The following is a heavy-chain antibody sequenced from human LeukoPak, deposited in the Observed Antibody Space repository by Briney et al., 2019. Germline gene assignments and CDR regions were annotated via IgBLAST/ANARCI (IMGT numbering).Heavy chain of an antibody. Sequence: SETLSLTCTVSGGSISSSSYYWGWIRQPPGKGLEWIGSIYYSGSTYYNPSLKSRVTISVDTSKNQFSLKLSSVTAADTAVYYCATSEVIAIDYYYYYYMDVWGKGTTVTVSS. CDR1: GGSISSSSYY. CDR3: ATSEVIAIDYYYYYYMDV. J-gene: IGHJ6*03. D-gene: IGHD2-21*01. V-gene: IGHV4-39*01. CDR2: IYYSGST.